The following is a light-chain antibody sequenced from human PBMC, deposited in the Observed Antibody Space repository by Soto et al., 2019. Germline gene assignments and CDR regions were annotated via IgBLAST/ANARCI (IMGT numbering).Light chain of an antibody. V-gene: IGKV3-20*01. CDR2: GAS. J-gene: IGKJ5*01. Sequence: EIVLTQSPGTLSLSPGERATLSCRAIQSISSSYLAWYQHKPGQAPRLLIYGASNRATGIPDRFSGSGSGTDFTLTISRLEPEDFAMYYCQQYGSSRSITFGQGTRLEIK. CDR1: QSISSSY. CDR3: QQYGSSRSIT.